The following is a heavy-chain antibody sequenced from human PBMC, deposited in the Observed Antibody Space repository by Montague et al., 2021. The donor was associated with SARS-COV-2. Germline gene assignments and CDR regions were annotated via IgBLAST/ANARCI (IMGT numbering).Heavy chain of an antibody. CDR1: GFTFSIYS. CDR3: ARSTGHFDY. CDR2: ITGTSSLV. Sequence: RSLSLSASGFTFSIYSMNWVRQAPGKGLEWVSYITGTSSLVHYADSVKGRFTISRDNAQNSLYLQMDSLRDEDTAVYYCARSTGHFDYWGLGTLVTVSS. V-gene: IGHV3-48*02. J-gene: IGHJ4*02. D-gene: IGHD7-27*01.